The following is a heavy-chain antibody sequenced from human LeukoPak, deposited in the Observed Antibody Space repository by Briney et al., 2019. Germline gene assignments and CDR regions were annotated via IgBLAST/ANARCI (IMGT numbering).Heavy chain of an antibody. J-gene: IGHJ4*02. CDR1: GYTFTGYY. V-gene: IGHV1-2*04. CDR2: INPNNGDT. D-gene: IGHD7-27*01. Sequence: ASVKVSCKASGYTFTGYYLNWVRQSPGQGLEWMGWINPNNGDTSYARKFQGWVTMTRDTSISTAYMELSRLRSDDTAVYYCARGKINWGPDYWGQGTLVTVSS. CDR3: ARGKINWGPDY.